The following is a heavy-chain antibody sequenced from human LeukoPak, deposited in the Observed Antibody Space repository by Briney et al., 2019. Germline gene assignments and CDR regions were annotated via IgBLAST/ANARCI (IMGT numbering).Heavy chain of an antibody. V-gene: IGHV3-7*01. Sequence: WGSLRLSCAASGFTFSSYWISWVRQVPGKGLEWVANIKQDGSEKYYVDSVKGRFAISRDNATNSLYLQMNSLRAEDTAVYYCARDKIVGATHFDYWGQGTLVTVSS. CDR1: GFTFSSYW. CDR2: IKQDGSEK. CDR3: ARDKIVGATHFDY. D-gene: IGHD1-26*01. J-gene: IGHJ4*02.